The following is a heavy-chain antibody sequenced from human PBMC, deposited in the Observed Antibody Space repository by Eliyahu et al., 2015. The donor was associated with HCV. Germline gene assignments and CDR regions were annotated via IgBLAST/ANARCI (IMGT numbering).Heavy chain of an antibody. V-gene: IGHV3-23*01. D-gene: IGHD1-14*01. J-gene: IGHJ4*02. CDR2: IGGRGDDT. CDR3: ARDEPFLAPGY. Sequence: EAQLLESGGGLVQPGGSLRLSCSAPGLRLXGYVMNWVRQAPGRGLDWVATIGGRGDDTFYADSVRGRFIISRDDSKNTVYLQMNTLRAEDTAKYYCARDEPFLAPGYWGQGTQVTVSS. CDR1: GLRLXGYV.